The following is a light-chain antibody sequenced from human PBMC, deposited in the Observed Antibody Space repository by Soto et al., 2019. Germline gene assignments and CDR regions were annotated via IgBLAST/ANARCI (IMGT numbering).Light chain of an antibody. CDR2: EVN. V-gene: IGLV2-8*01. CDR3: SSYAGSNNYVV. J-gene: IGLJ2*01. CDR1: SSDVGGYKY. Sequence: QSALPQPPSASGSPGQSVTISCTGTSSDVGGYKYVSWYQHHPGKAPKLMIYEVNKRPSGVPDRFSGSKSGNTASLIVSGLQTEDEADYYCSSYAGSNNYVVFGGGTKLTVL.